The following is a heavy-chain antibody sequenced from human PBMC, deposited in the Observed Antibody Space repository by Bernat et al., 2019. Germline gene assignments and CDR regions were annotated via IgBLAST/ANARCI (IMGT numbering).Heavy chain of an antibody. CDR2: INHSGST. V-gene: IGHV4-34*01. CDR1: GGSFSGYY. Sequence: VQLQQWGAGLLKPSETLSLTCAVYGGSFSGYYWSWIRQPPGKGLEWIGEINHSGSTNYNPSLKSRVTISVDTSKNQFSLKLSSVTAADTAVYYCASRKQRGWFDPWGQGTLVTVSS. D-gene: IGHD6-25*01. J-gene: IGHJ5*02. CDR3: ASRKQRGWFDP.